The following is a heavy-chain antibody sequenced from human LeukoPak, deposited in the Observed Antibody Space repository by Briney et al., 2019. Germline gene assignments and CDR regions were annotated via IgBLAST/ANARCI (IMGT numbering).Heavy chain of an antibody. Sequence: GGSLRLSCAASGFTFSDYYMSWIRQAPGKGLEWVSYISSSGSTIYYADSVKGRFTISRDNAKNSLYLQMNSPRAEDTAVYYCASSGYYPVWDYWGQGTLVTVSS. J-gene: IGHJ4*02. V-gene: IGHV3-11*04. CDR3: ASSGYYPVWDY. CDR2: ISSSGSTI. CDR1: GFTFSDYY. D-gene: IGHD3-22*01.